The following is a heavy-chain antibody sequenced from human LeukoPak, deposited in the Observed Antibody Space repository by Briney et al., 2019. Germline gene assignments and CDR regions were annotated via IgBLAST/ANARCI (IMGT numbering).Heavy chain of an antibody. CDR2: ISSSSSYI. D-gene: IGHD6-13*01. J-gene: IGHJ4*02. CDR3: ARDLLFPDRKPIAAADPDY. Sequence: GGSLRLSCAASGFTFSSYSMNWVRQAPGKGLEWVSSISSSSSYIYYADSVKGRFTISRDNAKNSLYLQMNSLRAEDTAVYYCARDLLFPDRKPIAAADPDYWGQGTLVTVSS. V-gene: IGHV3-21*01. CDR1: GFTFSSYS.